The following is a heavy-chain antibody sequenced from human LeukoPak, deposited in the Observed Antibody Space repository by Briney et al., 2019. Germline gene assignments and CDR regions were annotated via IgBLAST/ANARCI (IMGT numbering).Heavy chain of an antibody. D-gene: IGHD3-10*01. CDR2: ISSSSSTI. CDR3: ARERSMVRGVIRY. V-gene: IGHV3-48*04. J-gene: IGHJ4*02. Sequence: LTGGSLRLSCAASGFTFSSYSMNWVRQAPGKGLEWVSYISSSSSTIYYADSVKGRFTISRDNAKNSLYLQMNSLRAEDTAVYYCARERSMVRGVIRYWGQGTLVTVSS. CDR1: GFTFSSYS.